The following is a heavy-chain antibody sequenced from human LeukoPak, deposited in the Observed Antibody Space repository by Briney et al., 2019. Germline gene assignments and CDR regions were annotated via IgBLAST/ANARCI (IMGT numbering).Heavy chain of an antibody. V-gene: IGHV4-59*01. CDR3: ATGGDYGDYHDAFDI. J-gene: IGHJ3*02. CDR2: IYYSGST. Sequence: SETLSLTCSVSGGSISGDYWSWIRQPPGKGLEWIGYIYYSGSTNYNPSLKSRVTISVDTSKNQFSLKLSSVTAADTAVYYCATGGDYGDYHDAFDIWGQGTMVTVSS. D-gene: IGHD4-17*01. CDR1: GGSISGDY.